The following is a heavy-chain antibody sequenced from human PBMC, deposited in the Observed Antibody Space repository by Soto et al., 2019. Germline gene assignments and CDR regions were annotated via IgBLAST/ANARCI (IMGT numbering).Heavy chain of an antibody. CDR2: IIPIFGTA. J-gene: IGHJ4*02. D-gene: IGHD6-25*01. CDR3: ARPAADSTDVY. CDR1: GYTFSSYA. V-gene: IGHV1-69*13. Sequence: ASVNVSCKASGYTFSSYAMHWVRQAPGQGLEWMGGIIPIFGTANYAQKFQGRVTITADESTSTAYMELSSLRSEDTAVYYCARPAADSTDVYWGQGTLVTVSS.